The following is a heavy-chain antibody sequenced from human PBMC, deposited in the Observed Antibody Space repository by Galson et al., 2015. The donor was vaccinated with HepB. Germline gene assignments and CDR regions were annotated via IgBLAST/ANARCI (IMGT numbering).Heavy chain of an antibody. V-gene: IGHV3-48*01. CDR2: ISSSSNTI. CDR3: ARDRFYGFDY. CDR1: GFTFSSFG. D-gene: IGHD4-17*01. J-gene: IGHJ4*02. Sequence: SLRLSCAASGFTFSSFGMNWVRQAPGKGLEWVSYISSSSNTISYADPVKGRFTISRDNVKNSLYLQMNSLRAEDTAVYYCARDRFYGFDYWGQGTLVTVPS.